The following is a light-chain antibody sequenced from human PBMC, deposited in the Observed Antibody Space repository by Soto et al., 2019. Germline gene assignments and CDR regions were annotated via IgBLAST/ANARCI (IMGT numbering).Light chain of an antibody. V-gene: IGLV2-8*01. J-gene: IGLJ3*02. Sequence: HSVLTQPPSASGSPGQSVTISCTGTSSDVGNYNYVAWYQQHPGKAPKLMIYDVSTRPSGVPDRFSGSKSGNTASLTVSGLQAEDEADYYCSSYAGSNNLVFGGGTKLTVL. CDR2: DVS. CDR1: SSDVGNYNY. CDR3: SSYAGSNNLV.